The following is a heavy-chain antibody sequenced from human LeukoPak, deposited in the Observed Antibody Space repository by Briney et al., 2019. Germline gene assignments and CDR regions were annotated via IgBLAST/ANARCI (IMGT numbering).Heavy chain of an antibody. J-gene: IGHJ4*02. V-gene: IGHV1-69*05. Sequence: GASVKVSCKASGGTFSSYAISWVRQAPGQGLEWMGGIIPIFGTANYAQKFQGRVTTTTDESTSTAYMELSSLRSEDTAVYYCARSNYYGSGSYSHWGQGTLVTVSS. CDR1: GGTFSSYA. CDR2: IIPIFGTA. CDR3: ARSNYYGSGSYSH. D-gene: IGHD3-10*01.